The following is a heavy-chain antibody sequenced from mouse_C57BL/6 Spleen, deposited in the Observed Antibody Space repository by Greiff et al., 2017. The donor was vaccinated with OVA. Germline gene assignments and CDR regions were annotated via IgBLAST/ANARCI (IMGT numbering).Heavy chain of an antibody. D-gene: IGHD1-1*01. Sequence: QVQLKESGPGLVQPSQSLSITCTVSGFSLTSYGVHWVRQSPGKGLEWLGVIWSGGSTAYNAAFITRLSISKDDSKSQVFVKMNSLQADDTAIYYCARGGGSSYVYFDVWGTGTTVTVSS. CDR1: GFSLTSYG. V-gene: IGHV2-2*01. CDR2: IWSGGST. CDR3: ARGGGSSYVYFDV. J-gene: IGHJ1*03.